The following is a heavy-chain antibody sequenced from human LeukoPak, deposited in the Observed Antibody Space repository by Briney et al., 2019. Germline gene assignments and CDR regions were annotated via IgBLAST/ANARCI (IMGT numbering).Heavy chain of an antibody. CDR2: ISAYNGDT. V-gene: IGHV1-18*01. CDR1: GYTFTNFG. Sequence: ASVKVSCKASGYTFTNFGITWVRQAPGQGLEWMVWISAYNGDTNYAQKLQGRVTMTTDTSTSTAYMELRSLRSDDTAVYFCARGGVGSGSYNVDNWFDPWGQGTLVTVSS. CDR3: ARGGVGSGSYNVDNWFDP. D-gene: IGHD3-10*01. J-gene: IGHJ5*02.